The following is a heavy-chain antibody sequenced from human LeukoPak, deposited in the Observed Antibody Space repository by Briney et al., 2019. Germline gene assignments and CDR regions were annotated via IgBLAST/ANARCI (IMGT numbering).Heavy chain of an antibody. CDR1: GVSTSRSSDY. J-gene: IGHJ3*02. V-gene: IGHV4-39*01. CDR3: ARAVPTYYYDSSAPADAFDI. CDR2: IYYSGST. D-gene: IGHD3-22*01. Sequence: PPETLSLTCTVSGVSTSRSSDYWGWVRQTPGKGLEWIGSIYYSGSTQYNPSLESRITVYIDTFKNEFSLRLSSVTAADTAVYYCARAVPTYYYDSSAPADAFDIWGQGTMVTVSS.